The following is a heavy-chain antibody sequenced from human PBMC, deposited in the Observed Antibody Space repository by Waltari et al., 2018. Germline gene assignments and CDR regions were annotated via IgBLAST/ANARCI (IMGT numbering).Heavy chain of an antibody. D-gene: IGHD1-26*01. J-gene: IGHJ3*02. CDR2: ISGSGGST. V-gene: IGHV3-23*04. Sequence: EVQLVESGGGLVQPGGSLRLYCAASGFTFRSYALSWARQAPGKGLEWVSAISGSGGSTYYADSVKGRFTISRDNSKNTLYLQMNSLRAEDTAVYYCAKAFAGRGGAFDIWGQGTMVTVSS. CDR3: AKAFAGRGGAFDI. CDR1: GFTFRSYA.